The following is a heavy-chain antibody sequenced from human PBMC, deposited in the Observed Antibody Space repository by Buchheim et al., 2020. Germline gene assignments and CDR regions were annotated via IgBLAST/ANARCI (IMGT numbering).Heavy chain of an antibody. CDR3: AKGSRGYTNYYFDY. CDR2: ISGSGATT. J-gene: IGHJ4*02. Sequence: EVQLVDSGGGLVQPGESLRLSCAASGFSFSGYAMSWVRQAPGKGLEWVSSISGSGATTFNADSVKGRFTISRDTSKNMLYLQMNSLRAEDMAVYFCAKGSRGYTNYYFDYWGQGTL. D-gene: IGHD4-11*01. CDR1: GFSFSGYA. V-gene: IGHV3-23*04.